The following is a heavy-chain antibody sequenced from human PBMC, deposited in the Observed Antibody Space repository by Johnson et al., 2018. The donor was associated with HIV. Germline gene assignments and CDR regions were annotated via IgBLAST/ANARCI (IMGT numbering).Heavy chain of an antibody. CDR2: IKSKTEGGTT. J-gene: IGHJ3*02. D-gene: IGHD4-23*01. CDR3: TTKTTVVTLGFDI. CDR1: GFPLINAW. Sequence: VQLVESGGGLAKPGGSLRLPCAAPGFPLINAWMIWVRQAPGKGLASVGRIKSKTEGGTTDYAAPVKGRFTISRDDSKNTPYLQMNSLKTEETAVYYCTTKTTVVTLGFDIWGQGTMVTVSS. V-gene: IGHV3-15*01.